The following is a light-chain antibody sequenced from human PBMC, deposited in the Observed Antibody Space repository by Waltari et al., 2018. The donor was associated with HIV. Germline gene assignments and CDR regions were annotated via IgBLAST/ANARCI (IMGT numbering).Light chain of an antibody. Sequence: QSALTQPASVSGSLGQSVNLSCSGRDSDVGKYDFVSWYQHNPGQAPHLIIYDVNTRPSGVSLRFSGSKSGNTASLTISGLQAEDEADYYCCSYAGGPFVFGSGT. CDR1: DSDVGKYDF. V-gene: IGLV2-23*02. J-gene: IGLJ1*01. CDR3: CSYAGGPFV. CDR2: DVN.